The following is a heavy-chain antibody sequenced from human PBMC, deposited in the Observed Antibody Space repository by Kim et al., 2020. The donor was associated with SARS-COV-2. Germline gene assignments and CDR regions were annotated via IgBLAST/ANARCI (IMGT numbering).Heavy chain of an antibody. V-gene: IGHV1-2*02. D-gene: IGHD3-10*01. CDR2: GT. CDR3: ARDGEFLFDY. Sequence: GTNYAQKFQGRVTMTRDTSISTAYMELSRLRSVDTAVYYCARDGEFLFDYWGQGTLVTVSS. J-gene: IGHJ4*02.